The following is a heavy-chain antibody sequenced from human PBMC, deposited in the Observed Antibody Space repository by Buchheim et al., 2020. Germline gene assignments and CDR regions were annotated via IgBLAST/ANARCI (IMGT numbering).Heavy chain of an antibody. D-gene: IGHD1-7*01. CDR3: ARGSWNYRRDYYYYYMDV. V-gene: IGHV4-31*03. Sequence: QVQLQESGPGLVKPSQTLSLTCIVSGDSISSGNYYWSWIRHHPGEGLEWIGYIYYSGSTYYNPSLKSRVSMSVDTSKNQFSLKLSSVTAADTAVYYCARGSWNYRRDYYYYYMDVWGKGTT. J-gene: IGHJ6*03. CDR1: GDSISSGNYY. CDR2: IYYSGST.